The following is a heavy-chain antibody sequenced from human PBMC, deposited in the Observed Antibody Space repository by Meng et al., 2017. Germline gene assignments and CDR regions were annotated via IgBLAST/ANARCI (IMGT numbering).Heavy chain of an antibody. CDR3: AKDPAPLTVTTTFNY. V-gene: IGHV3-23*03. CDR1: GFTFSSYA. Sequence: GESLKISCAASGFTFSSYAMSWVRQAPGKGLEWVSVIYSGGSTYYADSVKGRFTISRHNSKNPLYLQMNSLRAEDTAVYYCAKDPAPLTVTTTFNYWGQGTLVTVSS. J-gene: IGHJ4*02. CDR2: IYSGGST. D-gene: IGHD4-17*01.